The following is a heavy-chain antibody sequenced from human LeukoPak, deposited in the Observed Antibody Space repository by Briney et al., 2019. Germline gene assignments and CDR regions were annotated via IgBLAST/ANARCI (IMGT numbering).Heavy chain of an antibody. Sequence: SVKVSCKASGGTFSSYAISWVRQAPGQGIEWMGRIIPIFGIANYAQKFQGRVTITADKSTSTAYMELSSLRSEDTAVYYCARDGVRLLGAVAGNWFDPWGQGTLVTVSS. CDR2: IIPIFGIA. V-gene: IGHV1-69*04. CDR1: GGTFSSYA. D-gene: IGHD6-19*01. J-gene: IGHJ5*02. CDR3: ARDGVRLLGAVAGNWFDP.